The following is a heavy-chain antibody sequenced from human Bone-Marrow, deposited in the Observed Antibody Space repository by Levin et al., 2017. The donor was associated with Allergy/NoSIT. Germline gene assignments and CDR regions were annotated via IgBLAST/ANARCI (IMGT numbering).Heavy chain of an antibody. V-gene: IGHV3-64D*06. J-gene: IGHJ4*02. D-gene: IGHD3-10*01. CDR2: VTSNGVNT. Sequence: AGGSLRLSCSASGFTFSRHAMHWVRQAPGRGLEYVSGVTSNGVNTYYADSMKGRFTISRDNSKNTVYLQMSSLSAEDTAVYYCVKDAETYNYGSGSYPPFDYWGQGTLVTVSS. CDR1: GFTFSRHA. CDR3: VKDAETYNYGSGSYPPFDY.